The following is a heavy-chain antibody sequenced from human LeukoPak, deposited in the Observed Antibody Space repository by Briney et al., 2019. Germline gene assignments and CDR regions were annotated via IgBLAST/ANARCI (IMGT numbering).Heavy chain of an antibody. V-gene: IGHV3-74*01. CDR1: GFTFSNYW. Sequence: TGGSLRLSCVASGFTFSNYWMHWVRQAPGKGLVWVSRIKTDGSRTNYADSVKGRFTISRDNAKNSLYLQMNSLRAEDTAVYYCARDLKSYGENYFDYWGQGTLVTVSS. CDR2: IKTDGSRT. D-gene: IGHD5-18*01. CDR3: ARDLKSYGENYFDY. J-gene: IGHJ4*02.